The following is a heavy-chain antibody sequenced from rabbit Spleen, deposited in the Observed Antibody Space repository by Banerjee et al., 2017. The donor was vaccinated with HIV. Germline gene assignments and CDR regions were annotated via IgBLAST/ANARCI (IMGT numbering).Heavy chain of an antibody. V-gene: IGHV1S40*01. CDR3: ARDRAKYGFAFNL. CDR1: GFSFSSNYY. Sequence: QSLEESGGDLVKPGASLTLTCTASGFSFSSNYYMCWVRQAPGKGLEWIGIIDVGEGNTDYASWVNGRVTISKTSSTTVTLQMTSLTAADTATYFCARDRAKYGFAFNLWGPGTLVTVS. J-gene: IGHJ4*01. D-gene: IGHD3-1*01. CDR2: IDVGEGNT.